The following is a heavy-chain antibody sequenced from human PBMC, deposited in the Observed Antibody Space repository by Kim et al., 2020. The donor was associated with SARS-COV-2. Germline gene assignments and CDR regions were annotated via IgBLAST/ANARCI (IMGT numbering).Heavy chain of an antibody. D-gene: IGHD4-17*01. J-gene: IGHJ4*02. CDR3: ARFDYDSPFSPFDY. V-gene: IGHV3-21*01. Sequence: ADSVKGRFTISRDNAKNSLYLQMNSLRAEDTAVYYCARFDYDSPFSPFDYWGQGTLVTVSS.